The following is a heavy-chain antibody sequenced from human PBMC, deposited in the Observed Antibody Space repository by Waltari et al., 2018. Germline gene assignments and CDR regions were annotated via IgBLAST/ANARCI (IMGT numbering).Heavy chain of an antibody. Sequence: EVQLVESGGGLVKPGGSLRLSCAASGFTFSSYSMNWVRQAPGKGLEWVSSISSSSSYIYYADSVKGRFTISRDNAKNSLYLQMNSLRAEDTAVYYCARDSYGSGIIAPPFYYYYGMDVWGQGP. D-gene: IGHD3-10*01. J-gene: IGHJ6*02. CDR2: ISSSSSYI. CDR3: ARDSYGSGIIAPPFYYYYGMDV. V-gene: IGHV3-21*01. CDR1: GFTFSSYS.